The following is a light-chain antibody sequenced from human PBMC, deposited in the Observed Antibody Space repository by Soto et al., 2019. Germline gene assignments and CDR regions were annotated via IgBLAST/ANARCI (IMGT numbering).Light chain of an antibody. Sequence: QSVLTQPPSASGTPGQRVTISCSGSSSNIGSNFVYWYQQFPGTAPKLLIYRNNQRPSGVSYRFSGSKSGNTASLTISGLQGEDEGDYYCTSYTRSNPVLFGGGTKVTVL. CDR2: RNN. V-gene: IGLV1-47*01. J-gene: IGLJ2*01. CDR3: TSYTRSNPVL. CDR1: SSNIGSNF.